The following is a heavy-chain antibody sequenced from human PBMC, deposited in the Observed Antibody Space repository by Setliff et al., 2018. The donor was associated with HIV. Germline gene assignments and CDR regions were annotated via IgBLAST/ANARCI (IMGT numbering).Heavy chain of an antibody. CDR3: ARHAYGCSNGICYMSDY. Sequence: GEPLKISCQVSGYNFTSFWIGWVRQMPGKGLEWMGIIYPGDSDTSYSPSFQGQVSISVDKSVSTAYLQWSSLRASDTAMYYCARHAYGCSNGICYMSDYWGQGTLVTVSS. CDR1: GYNFTSFW. V-gene: IGHV5-51*01. CDR2: IYPGDSDT. D-gene: IGHD2-8*01. J-gene: IGHJ4*02.